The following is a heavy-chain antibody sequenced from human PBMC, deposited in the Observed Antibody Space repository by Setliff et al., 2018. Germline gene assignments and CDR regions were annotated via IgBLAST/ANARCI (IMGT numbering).Heavy chain of an antibody. CDR3: ARDPLTTNRRRAFDI. Sequence: NFSRYWMSWVRQAPGKGLEWIGSIYYSGSTYYNPSLKSRVTISVDTSKNQLSLKLNSVTAADTAVYYCARDPLTTNRRRAFDIWGQGTMVTVSS. D-gene: IGHD4-17*01. J-gene: IGHJ3*02. CDR1: NFSRYW. CDR2: IYYSGST. V-gene: IGHV4-39*07.